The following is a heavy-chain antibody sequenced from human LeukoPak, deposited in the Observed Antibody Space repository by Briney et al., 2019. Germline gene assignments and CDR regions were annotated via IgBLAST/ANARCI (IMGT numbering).Heavy chain of an antibody. CDR3: ARSTYSSPWGDYYYYYYMDV. J-gene: IGHJ6*03. D-gene: IGHD6-6*01. V-gene: IGHV3-11*01. Sequence: GGSLRLSCAASTFTFSDYYMSWIRQAPGKGLEWVSYISSSGSTIYYADSGKGRFTISRDNAKNSLYLQMNSLRAEDTAVYYCARSTYSSPWGDYYYYYYMDVWGKGTTVTVSS. CDR2: ISSSGSTI. CDR1: TFTFSDYY.